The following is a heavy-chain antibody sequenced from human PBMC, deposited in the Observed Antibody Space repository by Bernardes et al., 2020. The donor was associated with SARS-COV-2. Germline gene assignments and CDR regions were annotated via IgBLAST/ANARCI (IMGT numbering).Heavy chain of an antibody. CDR1: GGSIRSSY. V-gene: IGHV4-59*01. CDR3: ARLVVQGDHNWCDP. Sequence: SETLTLTCTVSGGSIRSSYWSWIRQPPGTGLAWIGYLYYSGSTNYNPSLKSRVTISVDTSKSQFSLKVSSVTAADTAVYYCARLVVQGDHNWCDPWGQGTLVNVSS. CDR2: LYYSGST. D-gene: IGHD3-10*01. J-gene: IGHJ5*02.